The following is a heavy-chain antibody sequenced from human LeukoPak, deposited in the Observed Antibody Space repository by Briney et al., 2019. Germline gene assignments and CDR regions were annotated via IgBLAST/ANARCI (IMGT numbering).Heavy chain of an antibody. Sequence: SVKVSCKASGGTFSSYAISWVRQATGQGVEWMGGIIPIFGTANYAQKFQGRVTITADESTSTAYMELSSLRSEDTAVYYCASCSSTSCYTPHFDYWGQGTLVTVSS. D-gene: IGHD2-2*02. J-gene: IGHJ4*02. V-gene: IGHV1-69*01. CDR1: GGTFSSYA. CDR3: ASCSSTSCYTPHFDY. CDR2: IIPIFGTA.